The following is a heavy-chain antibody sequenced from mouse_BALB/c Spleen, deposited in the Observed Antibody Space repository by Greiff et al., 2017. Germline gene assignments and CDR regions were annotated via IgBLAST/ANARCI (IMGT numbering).Heavy chain of an antibody. V-gene: IGHV7-3*02. J-gene: IGHJ2*01. Sequence: EVHLVESGGGLVQPGGSLRLSCATSGFTFTDYYMSWVRQPPGKALEWLGFIRNKANGYTTEYSASVKGRFTISRDNSQSILYLQMNTLRAEDSAAYYCARHYDPRTPFDYWGQGTTVTVSS. D-gene: IGHD2-4*01. CDR3: ARHYDPRTPFDY. CDR2: IRNKANGYTT. CDR1: GFTFTDYY.